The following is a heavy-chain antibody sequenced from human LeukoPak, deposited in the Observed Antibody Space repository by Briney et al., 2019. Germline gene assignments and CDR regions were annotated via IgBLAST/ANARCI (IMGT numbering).Heavy chain of an antibody. CDR2: INHSGST. CDR1: GGSISSYY. Sequence: SETLSLTCTVSGGSISSYYWSWIRQPPGKGLEWIGEINHSGSTNYNPSLKSRVTISVDTSKNQFSLKLSSVTAADTAVYYCATGRKVPYYDSSGYYGYWGQGTLVTVSS. V-gene: IGHV4-34*01. D-gene: IGHD3-22*01. J-gene: IGHJ4*02. CDR3: ATGRKVPYYDSSGYYGY.